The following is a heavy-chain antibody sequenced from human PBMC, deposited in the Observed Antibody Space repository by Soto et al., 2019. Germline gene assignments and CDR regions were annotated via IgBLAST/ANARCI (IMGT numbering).Heavy chain of an antibody. V-gene: IGHV3-23*01. CDR3: AKDLHWFAMDA. Sequence: EVQLLESGGGLVQPGGSLRLSCVASGFPFSNYYMDWVRQAPGKGLEWVAVISGSEDNIHYADSVKGRFTISRDNSMNELCLQMNSLRADDTAIYYCAKDLHWFAMDAWGHRTTVTVSS. CDR2: ISGSEDNI. D-gene: IGHD3-10*01. CDR1: GFPFSNYY. J-gene: IGHJ6*02.